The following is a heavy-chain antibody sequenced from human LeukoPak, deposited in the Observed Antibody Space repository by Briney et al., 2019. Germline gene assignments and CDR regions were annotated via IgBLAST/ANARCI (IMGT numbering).Heavy chain of an antibody. CDR1: VVSISSYS. CDR2: DHYSGST. CDR3: VRVNSGWYSFDY. Sequence: KPSETLSLTCTVSVVSISSYSWSWIRQPPGKGLEWIGYDHYSGSTNYNPSLKSRVTISVDTSKNQFSLKLSSVTAADTAVYYCVRVNSGWYSFDYWGQGTLVTVSS. V-gene: IGHV4-59*08. D-gene: IGHD6-19*01. J-gene: IGHJ4*02.